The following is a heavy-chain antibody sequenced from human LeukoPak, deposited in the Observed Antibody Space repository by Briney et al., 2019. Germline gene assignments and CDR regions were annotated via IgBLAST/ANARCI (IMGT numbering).Heavy chain of an antibody. CDR1: GFTFSSYA. CDR3: ARGIEEWLYLYY. D-gene: IGHD3-3*01. Sequence: GGSLRLSCTASGFTFSSYAMNWVRQAPGKGLEWVSGIGAGGTFTYYADSVKGRFTIFRDNSRNTLYLQMDSLRAEDTAVYYCARGIEEWLYLYYWGQGALVTVAS. J-gene: IGHJ4*02. CDR2: IGAGGTFT. V-gene: IGHV3-23*01.